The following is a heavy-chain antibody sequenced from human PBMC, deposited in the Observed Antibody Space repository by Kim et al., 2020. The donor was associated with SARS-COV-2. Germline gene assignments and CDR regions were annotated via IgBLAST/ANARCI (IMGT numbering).Heavy chain of an antibody. CDR3: ARSMVRGGPPYYYGMDV. Sequence: ASVKVSCKTSGYTFTSYAMNWVRQAPGQGLEWMGWINTNTGNPTYVQGFTGRFVFSLDTSVSTAYLQISSLTGEDTAVYYCARSMVRGGPPYYYGMDVWG. D-gene: IGHD3-10*01. V-gene: IGHV7-4-1*02. CDR1: GYTFTSYA. J-gene: IGHJ6*02. CDR2: INTNTGNP.